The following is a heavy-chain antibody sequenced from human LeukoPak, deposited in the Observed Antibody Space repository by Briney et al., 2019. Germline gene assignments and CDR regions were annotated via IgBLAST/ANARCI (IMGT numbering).Heavy chain of an antibody. Sequence: PSETLSLTCAVYGGSFSGYYWSWIRQPPGKGLEWIGEINHSGSTNYNPSLKSRVTISVDTSKNQFSLKLSSVTAADTAVYYCAGRLGYCSSTSCSTGLDPWGQGTLVTVSS. CDR2: INHSGST. D-gene: IGHD2-2*01. CDR1: GGSFSGYY. V-gene: IGHV4-34*01. CDR3: AGRLGYCSSTSCSTGLDP. J-gene: IGHJ5*02.